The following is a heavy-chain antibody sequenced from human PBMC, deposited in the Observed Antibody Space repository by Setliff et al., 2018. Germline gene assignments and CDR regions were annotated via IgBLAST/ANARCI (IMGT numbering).Heavy chain of an antibody. V-gene: IGHV1-18*04. D-gene: IGHD2-15*01. CDR1: GYIFTSYG. CDR3: AREKVVVVSATSYHYYMDV. J-gene: IGHJ6*03. Sequence: GASVKVSCKASGYIFTSYGITWVRQAPGQGLEWMGYITTYNGKTEYAEKVQGRVTITTDESTNTAYMELSSLRSEDTAMYYCAREKVVVVSATSYHYYMDVWGKGTTVTVSS. CDR2: ITTYNGKT.